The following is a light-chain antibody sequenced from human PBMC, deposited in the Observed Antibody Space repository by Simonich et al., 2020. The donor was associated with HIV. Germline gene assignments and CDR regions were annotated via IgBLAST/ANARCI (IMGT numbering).Light chain of an antibody. CDR3: QQYNNWPYT. CDR2: GAS. Sequence: EIVLTQSPGTLSLSPGERATLSCRASKSVSSSYLAWYQQKPGQAPRLLIYGASSRATGIPDRFSGSGSGTEFTLTISSLQSEDFAVYYCQQYNNWPYTFGQGTKLEIK. V-gene: IGKV3-20*01. CDR1: KSVSSSY. J-gene: IGKJ2*01.